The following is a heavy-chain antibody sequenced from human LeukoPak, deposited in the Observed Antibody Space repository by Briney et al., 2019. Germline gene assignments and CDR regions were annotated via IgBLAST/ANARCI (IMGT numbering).Heavy chain of an antibody. CDR2: ISSSSSTI. J-gene: IGHJ4*02. D-gene: IGHD3-22*01. CDR3: ARDLDLPMIVVSNGG. CDR1: GFTFSSYS. Sequence: PGGSLRLSCAASGFTFSSYSMNWVRQAPGKGLEWVSYISSSSSTIYYADSVKGRFTISRDNAKNSLYLQMNSLRDEDTAVYYCARDLDLPMIVVSNGGWGQGTLVTVPS. V-gene: IGHV3-48*02.